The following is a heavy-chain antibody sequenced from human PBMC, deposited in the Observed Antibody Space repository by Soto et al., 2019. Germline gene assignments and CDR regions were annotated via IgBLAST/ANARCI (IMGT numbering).Heavy chain of an antibody. Sequence: QVQLVQSGAEVKKPGASVKVSCKASGYTFTGYYMHWVRQAPGQGLEWMGWINPNSGGTNYAQKFQGRVTMTRDTSISTAYMELSRLRCDDTAVYYCARGGEYDDRPTYYYYYGMDVWGQGTTVTVSS. D-gene: IGHD3-16*01. J-gene: IGHJ6*02. CDR2: INPNSGGT. CDR3: ARGGEYDDRPTYYYYYGMDV. CDR1: GYTFTGYY. V-gene: IGHV1-2*02.